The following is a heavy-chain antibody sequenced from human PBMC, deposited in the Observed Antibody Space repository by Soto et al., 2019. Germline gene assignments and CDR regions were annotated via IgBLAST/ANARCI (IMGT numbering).Heavy chain of an antibody. CDR3: VRGGGGGLFDP. CDR2: ISPGSRYP. D-gene: IGHD2-15*01. CDR1: GFTFGDSY. J-gene: IGHJ5*02. V-gene: IGHV3-11*06. Sequence: QVQLLESGGGLVPPGGSLRLSCAGSGFTFGDSYMSWIRQAPGKGLEWLSYISPGSRYPAYADSVKGRFTISRDNATRSLYLQMMSLTAEDTAIYYCVRGGGGGLFDPWGQGTMVTVSS.